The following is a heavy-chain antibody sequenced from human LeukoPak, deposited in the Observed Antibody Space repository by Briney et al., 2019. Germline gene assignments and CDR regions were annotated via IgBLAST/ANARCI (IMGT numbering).Heavy chain of an antibody. CDR2: IIPILGIA. CDR1: GGTFSSYA. CDR3: ARYHGDSSYYYYYGMDV. V-gene: IGHV1-69*04. D-gene: IGHD4-17*01. J-gene: IGHJ6*02. Sequence: ASVKVSCKASGGTFSSYAISWVRQAPGQGLEWMGRIIPILGIANYAQKFQGRVTITADKSTSTAYMELSSLRSEDTAVYYCARYHGDSSYYYYYGMDVRGQGTTVTVSS.